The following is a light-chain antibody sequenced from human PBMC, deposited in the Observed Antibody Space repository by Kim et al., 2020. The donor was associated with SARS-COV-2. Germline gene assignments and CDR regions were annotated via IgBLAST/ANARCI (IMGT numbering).Light chain of an antibody. V-gene: IGKV1-27*01. CDR2: AAS. J-gene: IGKJ1*01. Sequence: ASVGDRVTITCRASQGISTYLAWYQQKPGKVPKLLIYAASTLHSGVPSRFSGSGSGTDFTLTIRSLQPEDVATYFCQRYNSVPWTFGQGTKVDIK. CDR1: QGISTY. CDR3: QRYNSVPWT.